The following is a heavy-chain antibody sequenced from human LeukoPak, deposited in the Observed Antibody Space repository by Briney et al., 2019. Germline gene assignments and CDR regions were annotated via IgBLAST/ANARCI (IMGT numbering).Heavy chain of an antibody. Sequence: GGSLRLSCAASGFTVSGYFMAWVRQAPGKGLQWVSHINSGGVTKDADSVKGRFTVSRDTSRNTLYLQMSSLRAEDTAIYYCARGRSTTTIFDYWGQGTLVTVSS. CDR1: GFTVSGYF. J-gene: IGHJ4*02. CDR2: INSGGVT. D-gene: IGHD5-12*01. CDR3: ARGRSTTTIFDY. V-gene: IGHV3-53*01.